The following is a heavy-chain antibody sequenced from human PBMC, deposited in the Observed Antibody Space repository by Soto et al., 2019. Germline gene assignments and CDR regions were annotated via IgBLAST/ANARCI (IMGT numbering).Heavy chain of an antibody. CDR1: GFTFSSYS. V-gene: IGHV3-21*01. Sequence: GGSLRLSCAASGFTFSSYSMNWVRQAPGKGLEWVSSISSSSSYIYYADSVKGRFTISRDNAKNSLYLQMNSLRAEDTAVYYGARGEWELLAFDYWGQGTLVTVSS. CDR3: ARGEWELLAFDY. J-gene: IGHJ4*02. D-gene: IGHD1-26*01. CDR2: ISSSSSYI.